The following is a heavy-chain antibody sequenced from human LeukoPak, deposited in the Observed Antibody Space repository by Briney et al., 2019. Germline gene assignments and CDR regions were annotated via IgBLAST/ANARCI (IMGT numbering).Heavy chain of an antibody. CDR2: ISSSSSTI. D-gene: IGHD3-22*01. V-gene: IGHV3-11*01. J-gene: IGHJ4*02. CDR1: GFTFSDYY. CDR3: ARNLGLYDSSGYYD. Sequence: SGGSLRLSCAAFGFTFSDYYMSWIRQAPGKGLEWVSYISSSSSTIYYADPVKGRFTISRDNAKNSLYLQMNSLRAEDTAVYYCARNLGLYDSSGYYDWGQGTLVTVSS.